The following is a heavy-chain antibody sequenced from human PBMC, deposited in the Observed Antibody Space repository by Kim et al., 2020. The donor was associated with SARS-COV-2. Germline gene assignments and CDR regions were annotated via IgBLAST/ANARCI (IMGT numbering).Heavy chain of an antibody. V-gene: IGHV1-69*13. J-gene: IGHJ4*02. CDR3: ARDWYYDSSGQSDY. CDR1: GGTFSSYA. CDR2: IIPIFGTA. Sequence: SVKVSCKASGGTFSSYAISWVRQAPGQGLEWMGGIIPIFGTANYAQKFQGRVTITADESTSTAYMELSSLRSEDTAVYYCARDWYYDSSGQSDYWGQGTLVTVSS. D-gene: IGHD3-22*01.